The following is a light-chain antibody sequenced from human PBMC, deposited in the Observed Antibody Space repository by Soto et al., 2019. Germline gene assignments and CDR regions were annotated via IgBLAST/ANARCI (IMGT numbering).Light chain of an antibody. V-gene: IGKV1-27*01. CDR2: AAS. CDR1: QDISNY. Sequence: DIQMTQSPSSLSASVGDRVTITCRATQDISNYLAWYQQKPGKVPKLLIYAASTLQSGVPSRFRGSGSGTDFTLTISSLQPEDVATYYCQKYNSAPTWKFGQGTKVEIK. CDR3: QKYNSAPTWK. J-gene: IGKJ1*01.